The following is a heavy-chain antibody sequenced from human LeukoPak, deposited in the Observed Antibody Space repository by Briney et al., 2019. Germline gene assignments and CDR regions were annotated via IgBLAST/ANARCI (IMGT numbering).Heavy chain of an antibody. CDR2: IDPSDSYT. J-gene: IGHJ4*02. D-gene: IGHD6-13*01. V-gene: IGHV5-10-1*01. CDR3: ARHHSSIWAPFDY. CDR1: GYSFTSYW. Sequence: GECLRLSWKGSGYSFTSYWISWVSQMPGKGLEWLGKIDPSDSYTNYSPSFQGHVTISADRSISTAYLQWSSLKASDTAMYYCARHHSSIWAPFDYWGQGTLVTVSS.